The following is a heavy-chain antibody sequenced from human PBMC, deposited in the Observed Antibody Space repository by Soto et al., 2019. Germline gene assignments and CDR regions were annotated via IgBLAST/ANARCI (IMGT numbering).Heavy chain of an antibody. CDR2: ISYDGSYK. J-gene: IGHJ2*01. D-gene: IGHD3-10*01. Sequence: QVQLVESGGGVVQPGRSPRLSCAASGFALTPYAMHWVRQAPGKGLEWVAIISYDGSYKSYGDSVKGRFTISRDNSGNSLYLQMDTLRSEDTAVYYCARDLDRGGWSYLWKFDLWGRGTLVTVSS. V-gene: IGHV3-30-3*01. CDR3: ARDLDRGGWSYLWKFDL. CDR1: GFALTPYA.